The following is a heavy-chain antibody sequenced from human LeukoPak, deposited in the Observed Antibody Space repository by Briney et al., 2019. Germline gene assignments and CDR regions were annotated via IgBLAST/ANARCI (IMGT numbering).Heavy chain of an antibody. Sequence: PSETLSLTCSVSGDSITNNNFYWVWLRQTPGKGLECIGSVYYSGSTYSNPSLKSRVTISADTSKNQFSLKLSSVTAADTAVYYCARAPRITIFGVAILKDNYYYYMDVWGKGTTVTVSS. J-gene: IGHJ6*03. CDR2: VYYSGST. CDR3: ARAPRITIFGVAILKDNYYYYMDV. CDR1: GDSITNNNFY. V-gene: IGHV4-39*07. D-gene: IGHD3-3*01.